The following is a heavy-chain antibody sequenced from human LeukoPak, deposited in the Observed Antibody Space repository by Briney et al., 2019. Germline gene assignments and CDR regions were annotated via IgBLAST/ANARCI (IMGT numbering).Heavy chain of an antibody. CDR3: AKGAGDDPYSYMEV. Sequence: GRSLRLSCAASGFSFSDFGMHWVRQAPGKGLEWVAAISYDGSHQFYGGSVKGRFTISRDNSKNTLNLQMSSPRAEDTAVYYWAKGAGDDPYSYMEVWGTGTTVTVSS. J-gene: IGHJ6*04. CDR2: ISYDGSHQ. D-gene: IGHD4-11*01. CDR1: GFSFSDFG. V-gene: IGHV3-33*05.